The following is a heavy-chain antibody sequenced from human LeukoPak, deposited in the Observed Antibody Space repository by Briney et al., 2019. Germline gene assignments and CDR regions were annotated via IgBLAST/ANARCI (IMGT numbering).Heavy chain of an antibody. J-gene: IGHJ4*02. D-gene: IGHD3/OR15-3a*01. Sequence: AGSLTLAWAASGFTFSSYCMHWVRQAPGKGLEWVAVIWYDGSNKYYADSVKGRFTISRDNSKNTLYLQMNSLRAEDTAVYYCARGWPGYPIDYWGQGPLVTVSS. CDR3: ARGWPGYPIDY. CDR2: IWYDGSNK. V-gene: IGHV3-33*01. CDR1: GFTFSSYC.